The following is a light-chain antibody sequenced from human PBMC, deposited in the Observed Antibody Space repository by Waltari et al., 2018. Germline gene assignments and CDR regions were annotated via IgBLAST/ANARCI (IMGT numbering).Light chain of an antibody. Sequence: LVLTQSPSASASLGASVKLTCTLSSGHNSYAIAWHQQQPEKGPRYLMKLNSDGSHSKGDGIPDRFSGSSSGAERYLTISSLQSEDEADYYCQTWDSGTVVFGGGTKLTVL. CDR3: QTWDSGTVV. J-gene: IGLJ2*01. CDR1: SGHNSYA. V-gene: IGLV4-69*01. CDR2: LNSDGSH.